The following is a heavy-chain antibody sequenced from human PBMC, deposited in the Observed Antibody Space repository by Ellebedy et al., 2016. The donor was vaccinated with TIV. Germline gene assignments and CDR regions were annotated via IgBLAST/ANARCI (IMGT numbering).Heavy chain of an antibody. CDR1: GFTFSDYY. CDR2: ISSSSSYT. D-gene: IGHD3-16*02. V-gene: IGHV3-11*06. J-gene: IGHJ4*02. Sequence: GESLKISCAASGFTFSDYYMSWIRQAPGKGLEWVSYISSSSSYTNYADSVKGRFTISRDNAKNSLSRQMNSLRAEDTAVYYCARGQLRLGELSLAPFDYWGQGTLVTVSS. CDR3: ARGQLRLGELSLAPFDY.